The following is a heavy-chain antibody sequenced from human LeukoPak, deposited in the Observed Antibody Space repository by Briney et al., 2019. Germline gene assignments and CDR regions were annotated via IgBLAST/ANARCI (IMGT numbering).Heavy chain of an antibody. J-gene: IGHJ4*02. V-gene: IGHV3-23*01. D-gene: IGHD3-22*01. CDR2: ISGSGGDT. CDR3: AKRGVVIRVILVGFHKEAYYFDS. Sequence: PGGSLRLSCAVSGITLSNYGMSWVRQAPGKGLEWVAGISGSGGDTVYADSVKGRFTISRDNPKNTLYLQMNSLRAEDTAVYFCAKRGVVIRVILVGFHKEAYYFDSWGQGALVTVSS. CDR1: GITLSNYG.